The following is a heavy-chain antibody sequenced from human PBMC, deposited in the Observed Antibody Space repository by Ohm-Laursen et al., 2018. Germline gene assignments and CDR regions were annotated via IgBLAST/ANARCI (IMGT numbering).Heavy chain of an antibody. D-gene: IGHD2-15*01. J-gene: IGHJ3*02. CDR1: GFSLSTSGVY. Sequence: TQTLTLTCTFSGFSLSTSGVYVGWIRQPPGKALEWLALIYWNDDKRYSPSLKSRLTISKDTSKNQVVLTMTNMDPVDTATYYCAYRRSDVVVVVAVEALDIWGQGTMVTVSS. CDR2: IYWNDDK. CDR3: AYRRSDVVVVVAVEALDI. V-gene: IGHV2-5*01.